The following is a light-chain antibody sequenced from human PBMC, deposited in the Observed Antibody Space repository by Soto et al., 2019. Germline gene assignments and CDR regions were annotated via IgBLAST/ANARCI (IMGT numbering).Light chain of an antibody. Sequence: EIVVTQSPGILSVSPGDRATLSCRASQSVGRNLAWYQQKPGQAPTLLLYAASTRATGLPARFSGSGSGTDLTLTISSLQSEDFAVYYCQEYSKWPLFTFGPGTRLD. J-gene: IGKJ3*01. V-gene: IGKV3-15*01. CDR2: AAS. CDR3: QEYSKWPLFT. CDR1: QSVGRN.